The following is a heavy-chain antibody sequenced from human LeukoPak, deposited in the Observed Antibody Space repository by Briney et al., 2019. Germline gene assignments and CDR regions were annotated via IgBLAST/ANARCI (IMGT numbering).Heavy chain of an antibody. Sequence: ASVKVSCKASGYSFTTYAMHWVRQAPGQRLEWMGWIITGDGNTKYSQEFQGRVTFTRDTSASTVYMELSSLISEDMAVYYCARDLARSSSWYMYAFDVWGQGTMVTVSS. D-gene: IGHD6-13*01. CDR1: GYSFTTYA. J-gene: IGHJ3*01. CDR2: IITGDGNT. V-gene: IGHV1-3*03. CDR3: ARDLARSSSWYMYAFDV.